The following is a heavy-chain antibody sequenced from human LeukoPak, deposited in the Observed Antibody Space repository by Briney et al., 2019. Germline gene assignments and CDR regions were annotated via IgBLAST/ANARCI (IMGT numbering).Heavy chain of an antibody. CDR1: GGTFSSYA. V-gene: IGHV1-69*04. Sequence: PGASVKVSCKASGGTFSSYAISWVRQAPGQGLEWMGRIIPILGIANYAQKFQGRVTITADKSTSTAYMELSSLRSEDTAVYYCARVPRAPVYYYYGMDVWGRGTTVTVSS. CDR3: ARVPRAPVYYYYGMDV. CDR2: IIPILGIA. J-gene: IGHJ6*02.